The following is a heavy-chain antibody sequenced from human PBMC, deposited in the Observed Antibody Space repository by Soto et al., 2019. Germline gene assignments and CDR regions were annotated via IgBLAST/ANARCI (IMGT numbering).Heavy chain of an antibody. J-gene: IGHJ6*02. V-gene: IGHV4-34*01. Sequence: SETLSLTCAVSGGSFSGYYWSWIRQPPGKGLEWIGEINHSGSTNYNPSLKSRVTISVDTSKNQFSLKLSSVTAADTAVYYCARGRYYDFWSGKYGMDVWGQGTTVTVSS. CDR2: INHSGST. D-gene: IGHD3-3*01. CDR1: GGSFSGYY. CDR3: ARGRYYDFWSGKYGMDV.